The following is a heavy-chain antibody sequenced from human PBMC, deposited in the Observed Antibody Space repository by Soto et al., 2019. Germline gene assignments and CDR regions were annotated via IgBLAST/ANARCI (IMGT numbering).Heavy chain of an antibody. J-gene: IGHJ4*02. V-gene: IGHV1-58*02. D-gene: IGHD3-10*01. CDR2: IVVGSGNT. Sequence: QMQLVQSGPEVKKPGTSVKVSCKASGFTFTSSAMQWVRQARGQRLEWIGWIVVGSGNTNYAQKFQERVTITRDMSXXTXCXXLSSLRSEDTAVYYCAAQGPPNYYGSGSYYNAFDYWGQGTLVTVSS. CDR3: AAQGPPNYYGSGSYYNAFDY. CDR1: GFTFTSSA.